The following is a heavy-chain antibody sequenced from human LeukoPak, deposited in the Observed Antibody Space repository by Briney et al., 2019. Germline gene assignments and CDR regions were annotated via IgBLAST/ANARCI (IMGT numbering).Heavy chain of an antibody. CDR3: ARDKCSSTSCFYDY. CDR2: IKQYGSEQ. J-gene: IGHJ4*02. CDR1: GFTFSHYW. V-gene: IGHV3-7*01. Sequence: GVSLRLSCAASGFTFSHYWMTWVREAPGKGREWVANIKQYGSEQYYVDSVKGRFTISRDNAKNSLYLQMNSLRVEDTAVYYCARDKCSSTSCFYDYWGQGTLVTVSS. D-gene: IGHD2-2*01.